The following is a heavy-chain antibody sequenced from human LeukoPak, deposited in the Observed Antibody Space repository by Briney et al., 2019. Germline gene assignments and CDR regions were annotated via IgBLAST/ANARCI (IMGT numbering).Heavy chain of an antibody. Sequence: ASVKVSCKASGYTFTSYAMHWVRQAPGQRLEWMGWINAGNGNTKYSQKFQGRVTITRDTPASTAYMELSSLRSEDTAVYYCARERKITMIVQYHGNWFDPWGQGTLVTVSS. V-gene: IGHV1-3*01. D-gene: IGHD3-22*01. CDR1: GYTFTSYA. CDR3: ARERKITMIVQYHGNWFDP. CDR2: INAGNGNT. J-gene: IGHJ5*02.